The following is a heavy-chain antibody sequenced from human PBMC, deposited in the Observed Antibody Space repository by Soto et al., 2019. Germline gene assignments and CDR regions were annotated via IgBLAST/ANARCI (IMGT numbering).Heavy chain of an antibody. CDR2: ISGSSGYT. Sequence: QVQLVESGGGLVKPGGSVRLSCAASGFRFSDSYMSWVRQAPGKGLEWVAYISGSSGYTGYADSVKGRFTIARDNAKNSLYLQMNSLRVEDTAVYYCARDRGGYGPPDVWGQGTTVTVSS. CDR1: GFRFSDSY. J-gene: IGHJ6*02. D-gene: IGHD3-10*01. V-gene: IGHV3-11*06. CDR3: ARDRGGYGPPDV.